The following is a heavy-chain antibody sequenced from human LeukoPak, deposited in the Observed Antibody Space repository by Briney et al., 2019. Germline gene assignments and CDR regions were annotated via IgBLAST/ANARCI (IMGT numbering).Heavy chain of an antibody. CDR3: ARDGYSSSLDY. D-gene: IGHD6-13*01. CDR1: GGSISSNNW. CDR2: IYHSGSP. Sequence: PSGTLSLTCAVSGGSISSNNWWGWVRQPPGKGLEWIGEIYHSGSPNYNPSLKSRVTISVDKSRNHFSLNLSSVTAADTAVYYCARDGYSSSLDYWGQGTLVTVSS. J-gene: IGHJ4*02. V-gene: IGHV4-4*02.